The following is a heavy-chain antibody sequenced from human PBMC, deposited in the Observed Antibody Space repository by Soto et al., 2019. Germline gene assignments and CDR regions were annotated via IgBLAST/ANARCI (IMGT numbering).Heavy chain of an antibody. CDR2: IWYDGSNK. CDR3: ARDLLPEGTEWLLFFDGMDV. Sequence: GGSLRLSCAASGFTFSSYGMHWFRQAPGKGLEWVAVIWYDGSNKYYADSVKGRFTISRDNSKNTLYLQMNSLRAEDTAVYYCARDLLPEGTEWLLFFDGMDVWGQGTTVTVSS. V-gene: IGHV3-33*01. CDR1: GFTFSSYG. J-gene: IGHJ6*02. D-gene: IGHD3-3*01.